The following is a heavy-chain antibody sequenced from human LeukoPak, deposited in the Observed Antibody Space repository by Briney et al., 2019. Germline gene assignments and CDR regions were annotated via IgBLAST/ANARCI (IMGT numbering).Heavy chain of an antibody. CDR3: ARTPPGGLIDY. D-gene: IGHD3-10*01. CDR2: IIPIFGTA. J-gene: IGHJ4*02. Sequence: SVKASCKASGGTFSSYAISWVRQAPGQGLEWMGGIIPIFGTANYAQKFQGRVTITRDTSISTAYMELSSLTSEDTAVYYCARTPPGGLIDYWGQGTLVTVSS. V-gene: IGHV1-69*05. CDR1: GGTFSSYA.